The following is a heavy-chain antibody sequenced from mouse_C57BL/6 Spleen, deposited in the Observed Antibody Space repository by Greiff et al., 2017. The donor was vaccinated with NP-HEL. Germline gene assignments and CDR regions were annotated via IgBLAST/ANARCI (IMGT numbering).Heavy chain of an antibody. J-gene: IGHJ2*01. CDR1: GYTFTSYW. CDR2: IDPSDSYT. V-gene: IGHV1-59*01. Sequence: VQLQQPGAELVRPGTSVKLSCKASGYTFTSYWMLWVKQRPGQGLEWIGVIDPSDSYTNYNQKFKGKATLTVDTSSSTAYMQLSSLTSEDSAVYYCAIYYDYDYWGQGTTLTVSS. CDR3: AIYYDYDY. D-gene: IGHD2-4*01.